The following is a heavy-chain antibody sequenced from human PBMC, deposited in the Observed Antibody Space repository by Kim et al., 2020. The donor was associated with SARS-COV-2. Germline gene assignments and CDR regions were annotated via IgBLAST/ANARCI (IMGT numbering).Heavy chain of an antibody. D-gene: IGHD3-10*01. Sequence: TYTPSLKSRVTISVDTSKNQFSLKLSSVTAADTAVYYCARVSGSGTLDYWGQGTLVTVSS. J-gene: IGHJ4*02. V-gene: IGHV4-59*01. CDR3: ARVSGSGTLDY.